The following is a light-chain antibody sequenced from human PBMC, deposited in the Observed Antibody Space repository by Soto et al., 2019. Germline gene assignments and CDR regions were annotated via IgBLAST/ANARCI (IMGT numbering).Light chain of an antibody. Sequence: QSALTQPASVSGSPGQSITISCTGTSSDVDTYKYVSWYQQHPGKAPKLMIYEVSYRPSGVSDRFSGSKSGNTASLTISGLQAEDEADYYCCSYAGSTTRVQFGRGTKLTVL. CDR1: SSDVDTYKY. CDR3: CSYAGSTTRVQ. J-gene: IGLJ2*01. V-gene: IGLV2-14*01. CDR2: EVS.